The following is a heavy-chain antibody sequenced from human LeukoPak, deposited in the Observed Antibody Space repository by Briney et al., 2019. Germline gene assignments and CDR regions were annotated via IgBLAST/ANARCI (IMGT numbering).Heavy chain of an antibody. CDR1: GYSISSGYY. CDR3: ARSHDDILTGYYLNWFDP. J-gene: IGHJ5*02. Sequence: SETLSLTCAVSGYSISSGYYWGWIRQPPGKGLEWIGSIYHSGSTYYNPSLKSRATISVHTSKNQFSLKLSSVTAADTAVYYCARSHDDILTGYYLNWFDPWGQGTLVTVSS. CDR2: IYHSGST. V-gene: IGHV4-38-2*01. D-gene: IGHD3-9*01.